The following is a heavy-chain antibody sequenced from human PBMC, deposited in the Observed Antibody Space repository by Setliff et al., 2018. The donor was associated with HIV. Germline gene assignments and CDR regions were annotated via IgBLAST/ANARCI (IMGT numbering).Heavy chain of an antibody. CDR2: ISSGGGFI. CDR1: GFSLNDYS. CDR3: ARDSGPYYDYVWGTYRPEYFQH. V-gene: IGHV3-21*01. Sequence: GSLRLSCAASGFSLNDYSMNWVRQAPGKGLEWVSCISSGGGFIYYADSVKGRFTISRDSAKNSVYLQMNSLRAEDTAVYYCARDSGPYYDYVWGTYRPEYFQHWGQGTLVTVSS. D-gene: IGHD3-16*02. J-gene: IGHJ1*01.